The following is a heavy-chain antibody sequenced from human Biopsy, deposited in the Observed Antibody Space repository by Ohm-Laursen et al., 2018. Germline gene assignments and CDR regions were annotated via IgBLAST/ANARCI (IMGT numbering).Heavy chain of an antibody. CDR1: GFTISNYW. D-gene: IGHD7-27*01. J-gene: IGHJ4*02. V-gene: IGHV3-7*01. Sequence: SLRLSCAVSGFTISNYWMSWVRQAPGKGLEWVVCIREDGSERKYVDSVKGRFTISRDNSKNTLYLQMNNLRAEDTAVFYCAKDLRNNNWGVENWGQGTLVTVSS. CDR2: IREDGSER. CDR3: AKDLRNNNWGVEN.